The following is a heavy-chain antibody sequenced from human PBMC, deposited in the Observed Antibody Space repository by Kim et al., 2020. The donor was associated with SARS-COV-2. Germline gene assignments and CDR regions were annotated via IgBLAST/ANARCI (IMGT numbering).Heavy chain of an antibody. CDR1: GFTFSSYW. CDR3: ARVGLGAGMIHGMDV. V-gene: IGHV3-74*01. J-gene: IGHJ6*04. Sequence: GGSLRLSCAASGFTFSSYWMHWVRQAPGKGLVWVSRITTEGSGTDYADSVQGRFTISRDNAKNTVFLQMNSLRAEDTAVYYCARVGLGAGMIHGMDVWGEGTTVTVSS. CDR2: ITTEGSGT. D-gene: IGHD6-13*01.